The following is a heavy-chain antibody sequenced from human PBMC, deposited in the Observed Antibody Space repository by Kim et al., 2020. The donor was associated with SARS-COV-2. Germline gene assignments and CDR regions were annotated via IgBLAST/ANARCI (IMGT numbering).Heavy chain of an antibody. Sequence: SQKFRGRVTITRDTSAGTAYMELSSLRSEDTAVYYCARLLWFGELLYFDYWGQGTLVTVSS. V-gene: IGHV1-3*01. D-gene: IGHD3-10*01. J-gene: IGHJ4*02. CDR3: ARLLWFGELLYFDY.